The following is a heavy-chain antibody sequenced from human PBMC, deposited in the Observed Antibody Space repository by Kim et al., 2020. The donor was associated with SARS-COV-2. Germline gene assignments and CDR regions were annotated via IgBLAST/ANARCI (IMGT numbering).Heavy chain of an antibody. CDR2: INHSGST. CDR3: ARGEFYYDSSGYFQH. CDR1: GGSFSGYY. J-gene: IGHJ1*01. Sequence: SETLSLTCAVYGGSFSGYYWSWIRQPPGKGLEWIGEINHSGSTNYNPSLKSRVTISVDTSKNQFSLKLSSVTAADTAVYYCARGEFYYDSSGYFQHWGQG. V-gene: IGHV4-34*01. D-gene: IGHD3-22*01.